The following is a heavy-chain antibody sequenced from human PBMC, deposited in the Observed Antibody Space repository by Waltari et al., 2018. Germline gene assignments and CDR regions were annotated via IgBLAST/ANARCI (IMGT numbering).Heavy chain of an antibody. Sequence: QVQLHQWGAGLLKPSETLSLTCAVSGASFSGYFWSWIRQPPGKGLEWLGAIHYAGRTNYKPSLKSRLSLSVDTTKKHFSLRLTSVTAADTGMYFCARYGEVPPNYFFDFWGQGIRVTVSS. D-gene: IGHD2-21*01. CDR3: ARYGEVPPNYFFDF. CDR1: GASFSGYF. J-gene: IGHJ4*01. CDR2: IHYAGRT. V-gene: IGHV4-34*01.